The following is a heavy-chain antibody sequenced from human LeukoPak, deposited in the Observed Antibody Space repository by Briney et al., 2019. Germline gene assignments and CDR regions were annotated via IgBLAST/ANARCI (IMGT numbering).Heavy chain of an antibody. V-gene: IGHV3-48*02. CDR2: ISRGSTTI. J-gene: IGHJ4*02. CDR1: GFTFSSYR. CDR3: ARDRGSTTDYSFDY. Sequence: GGSLRLSCAASGFTFSSYRMNWVRRAPGRGLEWVSYISRGSTTIYYADSVKGRFTISRDNAKNSLYLQMNSLRDEDTAVYYCARDRGSTTDYSFDYWGQGTLVTVSS. D-gene: IGHD4-17*01.